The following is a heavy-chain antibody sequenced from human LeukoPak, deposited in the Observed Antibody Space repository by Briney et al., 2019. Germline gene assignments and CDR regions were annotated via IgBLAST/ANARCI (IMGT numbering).Heavy chain of an antibody. Sequence: ASVKVSCKASGYTFTSYGISWVRQAPGQGLEWMGWISAYNGNTNYAQKLQGRVTMTTDTSTSTAHMELRSLRSDDTAVFYCASYSSSEEAFDIWGQGTMVTVSS. CDR3: ASYSSSEEAFDI. D-gene: IGHD6-13*01. J-gene: IGHJ3*02. CDR1: GYTFTSYG. CDR2: ISAYNGNT. V-gene: IGHV1-18*01.